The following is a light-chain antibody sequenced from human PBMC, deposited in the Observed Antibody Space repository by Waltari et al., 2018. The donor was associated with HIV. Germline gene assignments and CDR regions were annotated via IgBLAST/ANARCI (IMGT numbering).Light chain of an antibody. V-gene: IGKV1-16*01. J-gene: IGKJ2*01. CDR2: VAS. CDR3: HQYHRYPYT. Sequence: DIQMTQSPSSLSASIGDRVTITCRASQDITKNVAWFQQRPGQAPWSLIYVASTLQSGVPSRFSGSGSGTDFTLTISSLQPEDLATYFCHQYHRYPYTFGQGTQLEIK. CDR1: QDITKN.